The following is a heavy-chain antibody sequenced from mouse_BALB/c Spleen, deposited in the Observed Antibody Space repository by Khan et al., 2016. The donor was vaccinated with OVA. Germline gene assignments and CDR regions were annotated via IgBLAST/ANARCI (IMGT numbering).Heavy chain of an antibody. CDR3: ARRGIYGIFTY. V-gene: IGHV1-7*01. D-gene: IGHD2-1*01. CDR2: INPSTGYT. CDR1: GYSFTSYW. Sequence: QIQLVQSGAELAKPGASVKMSCKASGYSFTSYWMHWVKQRLGQGLEWFGYINPSTGYTEYNQKFRDKATLTTDKSSSTAYMQLSSLTSEDTAVYYCARRGIYGIFTYWGQGTLVTVSA. J-gene: IGHJ3*01.